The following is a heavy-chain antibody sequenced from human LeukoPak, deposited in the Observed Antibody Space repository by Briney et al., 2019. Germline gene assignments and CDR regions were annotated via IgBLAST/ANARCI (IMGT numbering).Heavy chain of an antibody. J-gene: IGHJ1*01. D-gene: IGHD3-22*01. CDR3: AGVRLGSSGFSEYFEH. CDR2: ISQSART. V-gene: IGHV4-4*02. CDR1: GVSISNNW. Sequence: SGTLSLTCAVTGVSISNNWWTWVRQPPGKGLEWIGEISQSARTNYNPSLKSRLTMSIDKSRNQFSLRMSSVTAADTAVYYCAGVRLGSSGFSEYFEHWGQGTLVTVSS.